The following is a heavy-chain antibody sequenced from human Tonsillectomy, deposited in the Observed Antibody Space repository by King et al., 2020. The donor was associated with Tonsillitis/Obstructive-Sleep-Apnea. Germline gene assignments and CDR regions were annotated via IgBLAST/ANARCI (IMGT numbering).Heavy chain of an antibody. V-gene: IGHV2-5*02. J-gene: IGHJ4*02. CDR2: ISWDDDK. CDR1: GFSLTTTGVG. D-gene: IGHD3-10*01. CDR3: ALLGRGCDN. Sequence: TLKESRPTLVKPPQTLPLTCSFSGFSLTTTGVGVGWIRQPPGGALEWLALISWDDDKRYNPSLKSRLTITKDTSKNQVVLTMTNMDPVDTATYYCALLGRGCDNWGQGTLVTVSS.